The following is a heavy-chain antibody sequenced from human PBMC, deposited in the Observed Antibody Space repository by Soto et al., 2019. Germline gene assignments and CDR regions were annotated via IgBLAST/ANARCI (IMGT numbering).Heavy chain of an antibody. CDR3: ARAGEGGYCSGGSCYDY. V-gene: IGHV1-69*02. CDR1: GGTFSSYT. D-gene: IGHD2-15*01. J-gene: IGHJ4*02. CDR2: IIPILGIA. Sequence: QVQLVQSGAEVQKPGSSVKVSCKASGGTFSSYTISWVRQAPGQGLEWMGRIIPILGIANYAQKFQGRVTITADKSTSTAYMELSSLRSEDTAVYYCARAGEGGYCSGGSCYDYWGQGTLVTVSS.